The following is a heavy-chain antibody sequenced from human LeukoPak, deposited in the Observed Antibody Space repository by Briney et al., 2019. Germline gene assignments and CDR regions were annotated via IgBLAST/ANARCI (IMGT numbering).Heavy chain of an antibody. CDR3: ARRGYFDF. Sequence: GGSLRLSCAASGFSFSTYSMNWVRQAPGKGLEWVSYITGGGSTIYYADSVKGRFTVSRGNAQNSLFLQMDSLRDEDTAVYYCARRGYFDFWGQGTLVTVSS. D-gene: IGHD5-12*01. J-gene: IGHJ4*02. CDR1: GFSFSTYS. V-gene: IGHV3-48*02. CDR2: ITGGGSTI.